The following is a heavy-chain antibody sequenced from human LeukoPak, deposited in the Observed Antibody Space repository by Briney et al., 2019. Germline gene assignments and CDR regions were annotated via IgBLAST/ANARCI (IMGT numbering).Heavy chain of an antibody. Sequence: GGSLRLSCAASGFTFSSYGMHWVRQAPGKGLEWVAFIRYDGSNKYYADSVKGRFTISRDNSKNTLYLQMNSLRAEDTAVYYCARTYCGGDCYSYIDYWGQGTLVTVSS. CDR2: IRYDGSNK. CDR1: GFTFSSYG. D-gene: IGHD2-21*02. V-gene: IGHV3-30*02. J-gene: IGHJ4*02. CDR3: ARTYCGGDCYSYIDY.